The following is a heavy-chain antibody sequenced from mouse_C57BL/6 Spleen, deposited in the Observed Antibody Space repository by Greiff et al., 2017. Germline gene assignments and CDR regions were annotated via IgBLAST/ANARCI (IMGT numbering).Heavy chain of an antibody. V-gene: IGHV1-82*01. Sequence: VQLQQSGPELVKPGASVKISCKASGYAFSSSWMNWVKQRPGKGLEWIGRIYPGDGDTNYNGKFKGKATLTADKSSSTAYMQLSSLTSEDSAVYFCATYYMDAMDDWGQGTSVTVSS. CDR1: GYAFSSSW. CDR3: ATYYMDAMDD. D-gene: IGHD2-12*01. CDR2: IYPGDGDT. J-gene: IGHJ4*01.